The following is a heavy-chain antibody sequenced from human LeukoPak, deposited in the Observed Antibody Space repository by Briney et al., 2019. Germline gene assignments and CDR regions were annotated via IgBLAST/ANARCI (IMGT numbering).Heavy chain of an antibody. J-gene: IGHJ4*02. D-gene: IGHD4-17*01. Sequence: SVKVSCKASGGTFSSHAISWVRQAPGQGLEWMGGIIPIFGTANYAQKFQGRVTTTADKSTSTAYMELSSLRSEDTAVYYCARGSYGDAGGFDYWGQGTLVTVSS. CDR1: GGTFSSHA. CDR3: ARGSYGDAGGFDY. V-gene: IGHV1-69*06. CDR2: IIPIFGTA.